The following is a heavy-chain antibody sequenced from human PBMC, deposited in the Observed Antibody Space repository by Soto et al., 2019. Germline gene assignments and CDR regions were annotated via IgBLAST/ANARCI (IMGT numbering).Heavy chain of an antibody. CDR1: GYKFTNYW. Sequence: PGESLKLSCQASGYKFTNYWIGWVREMPGKGVEWVGIIYPGDSDTRYRPSFRDQVTISADKCISTAYLRVNTRKAADTAMYFCAIAFPWSLSSYLDRDGLGQGTTGNV. V-gene: IGHV5-51*01. CDR3: AIAFPWSLSSYLDRDG. J-gene: IGHJ6*02. CDR2: IYPGDSDT. D-gene: IGHD2-2*01.